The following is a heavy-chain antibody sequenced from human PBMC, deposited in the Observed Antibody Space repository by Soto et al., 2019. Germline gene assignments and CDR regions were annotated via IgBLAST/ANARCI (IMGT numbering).Heavy chain of an antibody. CDR1: GYTLTELS. CDR2: SDPEDGET. Sequence: GASVKVSCKVSGYTLTELSMHWVRQAPGKGLEWMGGSDPEDGETIYAQKFQGRVTMTEDTSTDTAYMELSSLRSDDTAVYYCARVVLCGGEDIVVVPAAITCAFDIWGQGTMVTVSS. V-gene: IGHV1-24*01. CDR3: ARVVLCGGEDIVVVPAAITCAFDI. D-gene: IGHD2-2*01. J-gene: IGHJ3*02.